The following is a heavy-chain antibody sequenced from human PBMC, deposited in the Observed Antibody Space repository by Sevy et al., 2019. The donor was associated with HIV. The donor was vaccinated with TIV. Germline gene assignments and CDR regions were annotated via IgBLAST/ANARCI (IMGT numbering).Heavy chain of an antibody. CDR1: GYTVTSYA. Sequence: ASVKVSCKASGYTVTSYAMHWVRQAPGQRLEWMGWINAGNGNTKYSQKFQGRVTITRDTSASTAYMELSSLRSEDTAVYYCARFRLVAAAGALYYYYGMDVWGQGTTVTVSS. CDR3: ARFRLVAAAGALYYYYGMDV. D-gene: IGHD6-13*01. CDR2: INAGNGNT. J-gene: IGHJ6*02. V-gene: IGHV1-3*01.